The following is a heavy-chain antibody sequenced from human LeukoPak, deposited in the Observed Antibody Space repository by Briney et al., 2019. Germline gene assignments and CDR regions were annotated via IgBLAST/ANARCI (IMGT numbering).Heavy chain of an antibody. J-gene: IGHJ5*02. Sequence: GGSLRLSCAVSGFTFRNYDMNWFRQAPGKGLEWVSSISASGVKTYYGDSVKGRFTISRDNSGNTLYLQMNSLRAEDTAVYYCAKGSSLNWFDPWGQGTLVTVSS. V-gene: IGHV3-23*01. CDR3: AKGSSLNWFDP. CDR1: GFTFRNYD. CDR2: ISASGVKT. D-gene: IGHD6-13*01.